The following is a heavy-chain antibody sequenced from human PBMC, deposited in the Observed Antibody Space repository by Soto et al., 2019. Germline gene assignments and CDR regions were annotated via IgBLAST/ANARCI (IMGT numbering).Heavy chain of an antibody. CDR1: GFTFSSYA. CDR3: AKGGPAKGWFDP. Sequence: GGSLRLSCAASGFTFSSYAMSWVRQAPGKGLEWVSSITGGGGSTHYADSVKGRFTISRDNSKNTLYLQMNSLRAEDTAVYNCAKGGPAKGWFDPWGQGTLVTVSS. CDR2: ITGGGGST. D-gene: IGHD2-2*01. J-gene: IGHJ5*02. V-gene: IGHV3-23*01.